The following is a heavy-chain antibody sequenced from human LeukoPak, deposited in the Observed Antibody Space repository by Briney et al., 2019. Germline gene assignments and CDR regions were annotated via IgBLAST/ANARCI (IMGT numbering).Heavy chain of an antibody. Sequence: SETLSLTCAVSVGSMSSSNWYSWVRQPPGKVLEWIGEIYHSGSTNYNPSLKSRVTISVDKSKNQFSLKLSSVTAADTAVYYCARARIVGNFDYWGQGTLVTVSS. CDR2: IYHSGST. V-gene: IGHV4-4*02. CDR3: ARARIVGNFDY. D-gene: IGHD1-26*01. J-gene: IGHJ4*02. CDR1: VGSMSSSNW.